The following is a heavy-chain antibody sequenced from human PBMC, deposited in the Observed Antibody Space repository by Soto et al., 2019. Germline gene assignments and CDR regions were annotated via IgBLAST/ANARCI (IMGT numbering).Heavy chain of an antibody. V-gene: IGHV4-34*01. CDR1: GGSFSGYY. J-gene: IGHJ4*02. CDR3: ARSYSSSWYGGYFDY. CDR2: INHSGST. Sequence: PSETLSLTCAVYGGSFSGYYWSWIRQPPGKGLEWIGEINHSGSTNYNPSLKSRVTISVDTSKNQFSLKLSSVTAADTAVYYCARSYSSSWYGGYFDYWGQGTLVTVSS. D-gene: IGHD6-13*01.